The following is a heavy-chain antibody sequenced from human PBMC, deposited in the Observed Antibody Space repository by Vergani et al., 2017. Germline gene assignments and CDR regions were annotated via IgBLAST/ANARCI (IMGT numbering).Heavy chain of an antibody. CDR1: GFTFSSYA. CDR2: ISGSGGST. CDR3: AKDPLYDILTGYQEYYFDY. V-gene: IGHV3-23*01. D-gene: IGHD3-9*01. J-gene: IGHJ4*02. Sequence: EVQLLESGGGLVQPGGSLRLSCAASGFTFSSYAMSWVRQAPGKGLEWVSAISGSGGSTYYADSVKGRFTIPRDNSKNTLYLQMSSLRAEDTAVYYCAKDPLYDILTGYQEYYFDYWGQGTLVTVSS.